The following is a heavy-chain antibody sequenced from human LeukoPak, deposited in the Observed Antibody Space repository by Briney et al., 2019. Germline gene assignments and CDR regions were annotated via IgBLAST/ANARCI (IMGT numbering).Heavy chain of an antibody. Sequence: SQTLSLTCAVYGGSFSGYYWSWIRQPPGKGLEWIGEINHSGSTNYNPSLKSRVTISVDTSKNQFSLKLSSVTAADTAVYYCAREVEDWYFDLWGRGTLVTVSS. CDR1: GGSFSGYY. CDR3: AREVEDWYFDL. J-gene: IGHJ2*01. V-gene: IGHV4-34*01. CDR2: INHSGST.